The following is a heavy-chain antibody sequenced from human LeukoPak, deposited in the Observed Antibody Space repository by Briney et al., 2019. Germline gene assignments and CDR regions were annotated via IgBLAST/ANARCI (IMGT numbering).Heavy chain of an antibody. CDR1: GGSISSGDFY. CDR2: IYYSGTT. Sequence: TLSLTCTVSGGSISSGDFYWSWIRQHPGKGLEWIGYIYYSGTTYYSPSLKSRVSISLDTTKNQFSLKLSSVTAADTAVYYCATALAYCGGDCYPNYFDYWGQGTQVTVSS. V-gene: IGHV4-31*03. CDR3: ATALAYCGGDCYPNYFDY. D-gene: IGHD2-21*02. J-gene: IGHJ4*02.